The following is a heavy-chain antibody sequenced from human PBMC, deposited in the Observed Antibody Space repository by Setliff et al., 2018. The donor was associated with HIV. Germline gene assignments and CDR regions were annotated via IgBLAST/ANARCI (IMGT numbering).Heavy chain of an antibody. D-gene: IGHD1-1*01. CDR2: IYWNNNK. CDR3: AYSGRQLRGPYFDF. V-gene: IGHV2-70*12. CDR1: GVSITTDGYY. Sequence: TLSLTCSVSGVSITTDGYYWSWIRHYPGKALEWLAFIYWNNNKHYSTSLKSRLTVTKDTSKNRVVFTMTNMDPVDTATYYCAYSGRQLRGPYFDFWGQGTPVTVSS. J-gene: IGHJ4*02.